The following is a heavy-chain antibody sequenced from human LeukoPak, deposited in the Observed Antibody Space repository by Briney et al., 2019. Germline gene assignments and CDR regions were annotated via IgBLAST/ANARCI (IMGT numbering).Heavy chain of an antibody. CDR1: GGSISSSNW. V-gene: IGHV4-4*02. J-gene: IGHJ5*02. CDR3: ARVALELDP. D-gene: IGHD5-24*01. CDR2: FYHSGST. Sequence: SETLSLTCAVSGGSISSSNWWSWVRQPPGKGLEWIGEFYHSGSTNYNPSLKSRVTISVYKSKNQFSLKLSSVTAADTAVYYCARVALELDPWGQGTLVTVSS.